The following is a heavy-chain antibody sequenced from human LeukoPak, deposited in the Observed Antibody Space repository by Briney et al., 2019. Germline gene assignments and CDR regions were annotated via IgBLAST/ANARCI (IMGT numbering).Heavy chain of an antibody. J-gene: IGHJ6*03. V-gene: IGHV4-39*07. CDR3: AREYDYYMDV. CDR1: GGSISSSSYY. CDR2: FYYSGST. Sequence: WETLSLTCTVSGGSISSSSYYWGWIRQPPGKGLEWIGTFYYSGSTYYNPSLKSQVTISVDTSKNQFSLKLSSVTAADTAVYYCAREYDYYMDVWGKGTTVTVSS.